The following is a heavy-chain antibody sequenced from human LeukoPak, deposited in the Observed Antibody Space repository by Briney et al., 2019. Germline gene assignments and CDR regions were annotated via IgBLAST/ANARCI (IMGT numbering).Heavy chain of an antibody. CDR2: INPNSGGT. CDR1: GYTFTGYY. J-gene: IGHJ4*02. D-gene: IGHD3-3*01. V-gene: IGHV1-2*02. CDR3: ARDLNDFWSGYPNPAGY. Sequence: RASVKVSCKASGYTFTGYYMHWVRQAPGQGLEWMGWINPNSGGTNYAQKFQGRVTMTRDTSISTAYMELSRLRSDDTAVYYCARDLNDFWSGYPNPAGYWGRGTLVTVSS.